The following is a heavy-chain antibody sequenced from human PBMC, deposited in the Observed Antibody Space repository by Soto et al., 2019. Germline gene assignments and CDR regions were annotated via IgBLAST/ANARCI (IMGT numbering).Heavy chain of an antibody. V-gene: IGHV5-10-1*01. Sequence: GESLKISCKGSGYSFTSYWISWVRQMPGKGLEWMGRIDPSDSYTNYSPSFQGHVTISADKSISTAYLQWSSLKASDTAMYYCSRYTPRYGGGYSPDYLGQGTLVTVSS. D-gene: IGHD1-26*01. CDR2: IDPSDSYT. J-gene: IGHJ4*02. CDR1: GYSFTSYW. CDR3: SRYTPRYGGGYSPDY.